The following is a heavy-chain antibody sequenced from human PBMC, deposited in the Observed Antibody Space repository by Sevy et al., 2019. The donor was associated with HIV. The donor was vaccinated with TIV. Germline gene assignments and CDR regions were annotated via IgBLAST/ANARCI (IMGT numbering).Heavy chain of an antibody. CDR3: ARDPTFSSETRGYYPFDS. Sequence: GGSLRLSCAASGFIFSNDAIHWVLRAPGKGLEWVAVISYDGSNKHYAASVKGRFTISRDNSRNTLFLQMNSLRLDDTAVYYCARDPTFSSETRGYYPFDSWGQGTLVTVSS. CDR2: ISYDGSNK. D-gene: IGHD3-22*01. J-gene: IGHJ4*02. CDR1: GFIFSNDA. V-gene: IGHV3-30*04.